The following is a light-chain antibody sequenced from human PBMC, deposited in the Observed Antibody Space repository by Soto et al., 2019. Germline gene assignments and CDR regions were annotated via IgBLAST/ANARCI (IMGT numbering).Light chain of an antibody. CDR1: SSSIGAGYD. V-gene: IGLV1-40*01. CDR2: GNF. CDR3: AAWDDSLNGWV. Sequence: QSVLTQPPSVSGAPGQRVTISCAGGSSSIGAGYDVHWYQQVPGTAPKLLIYGNFNRPSGVPDRFSGSKSGTSASLAISGLQSEDETDYYCAAWDDSLNGWVFGGGTKLTVL. J-gene: IGLJ3*02.